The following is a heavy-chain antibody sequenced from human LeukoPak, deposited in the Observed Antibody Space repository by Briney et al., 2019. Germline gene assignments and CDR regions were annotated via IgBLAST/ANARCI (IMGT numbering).Heavy chain of an antibody. CDR1: GFTFSSYS. V-gene: IGHV3-21*01. Sequence: GGSLGLSCAASGFTFSSYSMNWVRQAPGKGLEWVSSISSSSSYTYYADSVKGRFTISRDNAKNSLYLQMNSLRAEDTAVYYCAREMGATTVTAWGQGTLVTVSS. CDR3: AREMGATTVTA. D-gene: IGHD4-17*01. CDR2: ISSSSSYT. J-gene: IGHJ5*02.